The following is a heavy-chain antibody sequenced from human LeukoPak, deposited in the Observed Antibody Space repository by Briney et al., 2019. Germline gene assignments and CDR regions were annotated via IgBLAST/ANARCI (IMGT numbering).Heavy chain of an antibody. Sequence: GASVKVSCKVSGSSLIEVAMHWVRQAPGKGLEWVGSFDPEDGEDGETHYAQKFQGRVTMTEDASTDTAYMELTSLSSEDTALYYCAMMDRYAGRPFDYWGQGTLVTVSS. CDR3: AMMDRYAGRPFDY. CDR2: FDPEDGEDGET. J-gene: IGHJ4*02. V-gene: IGHV1-24*01. CDR1: GSSLIEVA. D-gene: IGHD3-9*01.